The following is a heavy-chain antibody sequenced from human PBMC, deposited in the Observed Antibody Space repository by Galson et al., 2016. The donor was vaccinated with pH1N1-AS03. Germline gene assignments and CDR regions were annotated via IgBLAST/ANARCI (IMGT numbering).Heavy chain of an antibody. CDR2: ISSSSSYI. Sequence: LSCAASGFTFSNYIMNWVRQAPGKGLAWVSSISSSSSYIYSADSVKGRFTISRDNAKNSLYLQMNSLRAEDTAVYYCARGPAGTFDYWGQGTLVTVSS. D-gene: IGHD6-13*01. CDR1: GFTFSNYI. J-gene: IGHJ4*02. V-gene: IGHV3-21*01. CDR3: ARGPAGTFDY.